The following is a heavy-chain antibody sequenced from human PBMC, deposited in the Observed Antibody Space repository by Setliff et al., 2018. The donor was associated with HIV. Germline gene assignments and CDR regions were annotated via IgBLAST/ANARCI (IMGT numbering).Heavy chain of an antibody. V-gene: IGHV1-18*01. CDR2: ISAYNGNT. J-gene: IGHJ4*02. Sequence: GASVKVSCKASGYTFTSYGISWVRQAPGQGLQWMGWISAYNGNTNYAQKLQGRVTMTTEKSTSTAYMELRSLRSDDTAVYYCARDRAGLWFGELRAFDYWGQGTLVTVSS. D-gene: IGHD3-10*01. CDR3: ARDRAGLWFGELRAFDY. CDR1: GYTFTSYG.